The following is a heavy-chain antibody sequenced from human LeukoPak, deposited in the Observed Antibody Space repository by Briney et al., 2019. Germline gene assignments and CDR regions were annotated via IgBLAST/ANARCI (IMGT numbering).Heavy chain of an antibody. Sequence: GGSLRLSCAVSGFSFRTYWMDWVRQAPGKGLVWVSRINGDGSSTIYADSVKGRFTISRDNAKNTLYLQMNGLRAEDTAVYYCARTGYSYEVDYWGQGTLVTVS. CDR1: GFSFRTYW. J-gene: IGHJ4*02. D-gene: IGHD5-18*01. CDR3: ARTGYSYEVDY. CDR2: INGDGSST. V-gene: IGHV3-74*01.